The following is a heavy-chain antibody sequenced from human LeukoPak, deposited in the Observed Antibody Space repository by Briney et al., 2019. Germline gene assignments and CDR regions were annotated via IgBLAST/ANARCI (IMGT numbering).Heavy chain of an antibody. CDR1: GFTFSAYG. Sequence: SGGSLRLSCAASGFTFSAYGMHWVRQAPGKGREWVAFIRYDGSNKYYADSVKGRFTISRDNSKNTLYLQMNSLRAEDTAVYYCAKVAAAAGSGEGNWFDPWGQGTLVTVSS. CDR2: IRYDGSNK. V-gene: IGHV3-30*02. J-gene: IGHJ5*02. CDR3: AKVAAAAGSGEGNWFDP. D-gene: IGHD6-13*01.